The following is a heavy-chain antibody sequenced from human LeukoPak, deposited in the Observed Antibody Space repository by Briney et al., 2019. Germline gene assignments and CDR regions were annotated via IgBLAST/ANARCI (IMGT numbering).Heavy chain of an antibody. CDR1: GGSVSSGSYY. CDR3: ARGRRGITMVRGVIITYDYFDY. Sequence: SETLSLTCTVSGGSVSSGSYYWSWIRQPPGKGLEWIGYNYYSGSTNYNPSLKSRVTISVDTSKNQFSLKLSSVTAADTAVYYCARGRRGITMVRGVIITYDYFDYWGQGTLVTVSS. V-gene: IGHV4-61*01. CDR2: NYYSGST. D-gene: IGHD3-10*01. J-gene: IGHJ4*02.